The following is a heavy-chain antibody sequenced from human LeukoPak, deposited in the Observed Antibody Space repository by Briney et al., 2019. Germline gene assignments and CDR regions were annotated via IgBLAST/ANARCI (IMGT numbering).Heavy chain of an antibody. CDR2: IYYSGST. D-gene: IGHD3-16*01. Sequence: SETLSLTCTVSGGSISSGYYYWSWIRQPAGKGLEWIANIYYSGSTYYSPSLKSRVTISVDTSKNQFSLKLSSVTAADTAVYYCARGPPYYDYVWGSYALDYWGQGTLVTVSS. CDR3: ARGPPYYDYVWGSYALDY. CDR1: GGSISSGYYY. J-gene: IGHJ4*02. V-gene: IGHV4-61*01.